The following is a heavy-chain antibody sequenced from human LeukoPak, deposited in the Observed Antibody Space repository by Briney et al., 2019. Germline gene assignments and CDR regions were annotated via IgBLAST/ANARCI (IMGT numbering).Heavy chain of an antibody. CDR2: INHSGST. CDR1: GGSFSGYY. CDR3: ARVGKYVNWFAP. J-gene: IGHJ5*02. Sequence: SETLSLTCAVYGGSFSGYYWSWIRQPPGKGLEWIGEINHSGSTNYNPSLKSRVTISVDTSKNQFSLKLSSVTAADTAVYYCARVGKYVNWFAPGGQGTLVTVSS. D-gene: IGHD1-14*01. V-gene: IGHV4-34*01.